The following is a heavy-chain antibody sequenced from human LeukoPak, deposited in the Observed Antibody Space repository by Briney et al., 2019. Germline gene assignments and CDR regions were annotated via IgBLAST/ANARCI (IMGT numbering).Heavy chain of an antibody. D-gene: IGHD6-13*01. Sequence: GRSLRLSCAASGFTFSSYAMHWVRQAPGKGLEWVSAISGSGDSTYYADSVKGRFTISRDNSKNTLYLQMNSLRAEDTAVYYCANRYSGSWYPNYYYGMDVWGQGTTVTVSS. CDR2: ISGSGDST. V-gene: IGHV3-23*01. J-gene: IGHJ6*02. CDR3: ANRYSGSWYPNYYYGMDV. CDR1: GFTFSSYA.